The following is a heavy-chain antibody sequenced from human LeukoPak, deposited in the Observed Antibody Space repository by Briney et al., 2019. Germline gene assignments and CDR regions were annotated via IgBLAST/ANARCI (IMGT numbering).Heavy chain of an antibody. V-gene: IGHV3-21*01. J-gene: IGHJ4*02. CDR2: ISSGSSYI. CDR3: ARDDAARPPIYFDY. Sequence: GGSLRLSCAASGFTFSSYSMNWVRQAPGKGLEWVSSISSGSSYIYYADSVKGRFTITRDNAKNSLYLQMNSLRAEDTAVYYCARDDAARPPIYFDYWGQGTLVTVSS. D-gene: IGHD6-6*01. CDR1: GFTFSSYS.